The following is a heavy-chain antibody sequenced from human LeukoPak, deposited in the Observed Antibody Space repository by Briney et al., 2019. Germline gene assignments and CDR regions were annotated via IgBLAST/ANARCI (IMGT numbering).Heavy chain of an antibody. CDR1: GFTFSSYS. J-gene: IGHJ4*02. V-gene: IGHV3-21*01. CDR3: ARVQGSSSYYFDY. D-gene: IGHD6-6*01. CDR2: ISSSSSYI. Sequence: GGSLRLSCAASGFTFSSYSMNWVRQAPGKGLEWVSSISSSSSYIYYADSVKGRFTISRDNAKNTVFLQMNSLRVEDTAVYYCARVQGSSSYYFDYWGQGTLVTVSS.